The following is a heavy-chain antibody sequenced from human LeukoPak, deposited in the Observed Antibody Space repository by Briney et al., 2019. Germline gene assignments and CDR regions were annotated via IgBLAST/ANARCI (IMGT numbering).Heavy chain of an antibody. CDR1: GYTFTNYA. Sequence: ASVKVSCKASGYTFTNYAMNWVRQAPGQGLEWMGWINTNAGNPTYAQGFTGRFVFSLDTSVSTAYLQINSLKAEDTAVYYCARVCSGGSCYSVVDYWGQGTLVTVSS. V-gene: IGHV7-4-1*02. CDR3: ARVCSGGSCYSVVDY. CDR2: INTNAGNP. J-gene: IGHJ4*02. D-gene: IGHD2-15*01.